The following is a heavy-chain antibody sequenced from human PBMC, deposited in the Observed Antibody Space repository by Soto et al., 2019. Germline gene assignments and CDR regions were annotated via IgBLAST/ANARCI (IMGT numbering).Heavy chain of an antibody. J-gene: IGHJ6*02. V-gene: IGHV4-30-2*01. D-gene: IGHD3-16*01. CDR2: IYHSGST. Sequence: PSETLSLTCAVSGGSISSGGYSWSWIRQPPGKGLEWIGYIYHSGSTYYNPSLKSRVTISVDRSKNQFSLKLSSVTAADTAVYYCASSSQGGHYYYYGMDVWGQGTTVTVSS. CDR1: GGSISSGGYS. CDR3: ASSSQGGHYYYYGMDV.